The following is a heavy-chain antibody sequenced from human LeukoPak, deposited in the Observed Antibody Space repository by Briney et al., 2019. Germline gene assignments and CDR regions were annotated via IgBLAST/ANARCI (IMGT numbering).Heavy chain of an antibody. CDR1: GGSFSGYY. Sequence: SETLSLTCAVYGGSFSGYYWSWIRQPPGKGLEWIGEINHSGSTNYNPSLKSRVTISVDTSKNQFSLKLSSATAADTAVYYCARALSLRFFDYWGQGTLVTVSS. CDR2: INHSGST. J-gene: IGHJ4*02. CDR3: ARALSLRFFDY. V-gene: IGHV4-34*01. D-gene: IGHD3-10*01.